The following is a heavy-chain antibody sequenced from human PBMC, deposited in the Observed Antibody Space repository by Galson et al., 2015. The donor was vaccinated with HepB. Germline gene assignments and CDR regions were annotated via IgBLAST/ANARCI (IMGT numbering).Heavy chain of an antibody. Sequence: SVKVSCKASGYTFTSYAMHWVRQAPGQRLEWMGWINAGNGNTKYSQKFQGRVTITRDTSASTAYMELSSLRSEDTAVYYCARYSSSWYVPRFDYWGQGTLVTVSS. D-gene: IGHD6-13*01. V-gene: IGHV1-3*01. J-gene: IGHJ4*02. CDR2: INAGNGNT. CDR1: GYTFTSYA. CDR3: ARYSSSWYVPRFDY.